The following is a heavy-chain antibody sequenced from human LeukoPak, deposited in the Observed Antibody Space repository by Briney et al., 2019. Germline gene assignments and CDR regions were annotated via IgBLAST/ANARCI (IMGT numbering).Heavy chain of an antibody. CDR3: AKSNGYGLIDI. CDR2: IFYTGST. J-gene: IGHJ3*02. CDR1: GFTFSNAW. V-gene: IGHV4-4*02. Sequence: PGGSLRLSCAASGFTFSNAWMYWVRQPPGKALEWIGNIFYTGSTYYSPSLKSRVTISLDTSRNQFSLRLNSVTAADTAVYYCAKSNGYGLIDIWGQGTMVTVSS. D-gene: IGHD3-10*01.